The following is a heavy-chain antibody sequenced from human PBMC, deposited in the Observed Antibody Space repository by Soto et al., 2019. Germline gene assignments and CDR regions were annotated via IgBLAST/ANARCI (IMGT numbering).Heavy chain of an antibody. V-gene: IGHV4-4*02. CDR3: ARDLGFWSGYYSDAFDI. J-gene: IGHJ3*02. CDR1: GGSISSSNW. D-gene: IGHD3-3*01. Sequence: QVQLQESGPGLVKPSGTLSLTCDVSGGSISSSNWWSWVRQPPGKGLEWIGEIYHSGSTNYNPSLKSRCNISVDKSKTQFSLKLSSVTAADTAVYYCARDLGFWSGYYSDAFDIWGQGTMVTGSS. CDR2: IYHSGST.